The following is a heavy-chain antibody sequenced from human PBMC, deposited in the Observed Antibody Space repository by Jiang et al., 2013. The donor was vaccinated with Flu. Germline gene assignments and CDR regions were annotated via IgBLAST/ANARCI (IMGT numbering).Heavy chain of an antibody. CDR2: INPSGGST. Sequence: INPSGGSTSYAQKFQGRVTMTRDTSTSTVYMELSSLRSEDTAVYYCAREVGYCSSTSCYRDYWGQGTLVTVSS. D-gene: IGHD2-2*01. V-gene: IGHV1-46*01. CDR3: AREVGYCSSTSCYRDY. J-gene: IGHJ4*02.